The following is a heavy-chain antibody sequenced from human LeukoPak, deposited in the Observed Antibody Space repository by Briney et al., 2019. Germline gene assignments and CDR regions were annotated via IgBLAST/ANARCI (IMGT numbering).Heavy chain of an antibody. V-gene: IGHV1-3*03. D-gene: IGHD3-10*01. J-gene: IGHJ5*02. CDR3: ARDGRGSRSSWFDP. CDR2: INAGNGNT. CDR1: GYTFTSYV. Sequence: GASVKVSCKASGYTFTSYVMHWVRQAPGQSLEWMGWINAGNGNTKYSQEFQGRVTITRDTSASTAYMELSSLRSEDMAVYYCARDGRGSRSSWFDPWGQGTLVIVSS.